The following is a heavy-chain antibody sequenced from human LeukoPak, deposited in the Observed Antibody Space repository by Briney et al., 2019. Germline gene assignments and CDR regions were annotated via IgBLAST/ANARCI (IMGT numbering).Heavy chain of an antibody. V-gene: IGHV3-9*01. CDR3: AREVFLGRIWFGELFQDY. CDR1: GFTFDDYA. D-gene: IGHD3-10*01. J-gene: IGHJ4*02. CDR2: ISWNSGSI. Sequence: GRSLRLSCAASGFTFDDYAMHWVRQAPGKGLEWVSGISWNSGSIGYADSVKGRFTISRDNAKNSLYLQMNSLRAEDTAVYYCAREVFLGRIWFGELFQDYWGQGTLVTVSS.